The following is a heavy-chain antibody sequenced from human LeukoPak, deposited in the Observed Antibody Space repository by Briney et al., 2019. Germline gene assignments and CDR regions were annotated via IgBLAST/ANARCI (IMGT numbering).Heavy chain of an antibody. V-gene: IGHV4-59*01. Sequence: SETLSLTCTVSGGSISSYYWSWIRQPPGKGLEWIGYIYYSGSTNYNPSLKSRVTISEDTSKNQFSLKLSSVTAADTAVYYCARGPYGSGSMYYYGMDVWGKGTTVTVSS. CDR1: GGSISSYY. CDR3: ARGPYGSGSMYYYGMDV. D-gene: IGHD3-10*01. CDR2: IYYSGST. J-gene: IGHJ6*04.